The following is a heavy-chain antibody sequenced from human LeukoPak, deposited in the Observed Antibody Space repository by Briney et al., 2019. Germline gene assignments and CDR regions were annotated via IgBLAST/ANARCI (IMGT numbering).Heavy chain of an antibody. D-gene: IGHD6-19*01. CDR2: ISGSGGST. Sequence: PGGSLRLSCAASGFTFSSYAMSWVRQAPGKGLEWVSAISGSGGSTYYADSVKGRFTISRDNSKNTLYLQMNSLRAEAKGQQWLDPGAFDIWGQGTMVTVSS. V-gene: IGHV3-23*01. CDR3: DPGAFDI. J-gene: IGHJ3*02. CDR1: GFTFSSYA.